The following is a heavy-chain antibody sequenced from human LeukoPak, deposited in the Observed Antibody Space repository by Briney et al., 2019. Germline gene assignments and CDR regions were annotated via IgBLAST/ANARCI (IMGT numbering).Heavy chain of an antibody. J-gene: IGHJ4*02. CDR2: IYSGGST. Sequence: GGSLRLSCAASGFTASSNYMSWVRQAPGKGLEWVSVIYSGGSTYYADSVKGRFTISRDNSKNTLYLQMNSLRAEDTAVYFCTRAKSWLPFDFWGQGTLVTVSS. CDR3: TRAKSWLPFDF. D-gene: IGHD5-24*01. CDR1: GFTASSNY. V-gene: IGHV3-53*01.